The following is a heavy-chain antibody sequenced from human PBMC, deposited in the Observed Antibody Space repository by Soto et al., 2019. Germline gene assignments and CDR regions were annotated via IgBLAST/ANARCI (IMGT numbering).Heavy chain of an antibody. CDR2: ITNSGDTI. CDR1: GFTSSDYY. V-gene: IGHV3-11*01. J-gene: IGHJ6*02. D-gene: IGHD6-13*01. Sequence: QVQLVESGGGLVKPGGSLRLSCAASGFTSSDYYMSWIRQAPGKGLEYISYITNSGDTIYNADSVRGRFTISRDNAKNSLYLQMNSLRAEDTAVYYCARDRSSSGYGRGYHYYGMDVWGQGTTVTVSS. CDR3: ARDRSSSGYGRGYHYYGMDV.